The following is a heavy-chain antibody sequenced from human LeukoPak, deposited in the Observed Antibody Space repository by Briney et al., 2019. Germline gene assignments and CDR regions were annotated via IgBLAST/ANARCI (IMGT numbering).Heavy chain of an antibody. CDR3: ARDLDGDYFFDY. CDR2: FDPEDGET. CDR1: GYTLTELS. Sequence: AASVKVSCKVSGYTLTELSMHWVRQAPGKGLEWMGGFDPEDGETIYAQKFQGRVTMTEDTSTDTAYMELSSLRAEDTAVYYCARDLDGDYFFDYWGQGTLVTVSS. J-gene: IGHJ4*02. V-gene: IGHV1-24*01. D-gene: IGHD2-21*02.